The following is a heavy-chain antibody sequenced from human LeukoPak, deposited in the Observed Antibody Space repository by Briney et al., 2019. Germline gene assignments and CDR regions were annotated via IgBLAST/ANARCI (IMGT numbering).Heavy chain of an antibody. Sequence: GGSLRLSCAASGFTFSSYGMHWVRQAPGKGLEWVAVISYDGSNKYYADSVKGRFTISRDNSKNTLYLQMNSLRAEDTAVYYCAMIGSLGAIDFDYWGQGTLVTVSS. V-gene: IGHV3-30*03. CDR1: GFTFSSYG. J-gene: IGHJ4*02. D-gene: IGHD2-21*01. CDR2: ISYDGSNK. CDR3: AMIGSLGAIDFDY.